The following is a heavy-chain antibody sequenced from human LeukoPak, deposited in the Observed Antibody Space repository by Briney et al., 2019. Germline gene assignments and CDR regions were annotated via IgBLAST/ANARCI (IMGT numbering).Heavy chain of an antibody. CDR1: GFTFSNYA. D-gene: IGHD3-22*01. V-gene: IGHV3-23*01. CDR2: IRGSGDST. CDR3: ARGRGLTMLVVVLDY. J-gene: IGHJ4*02. Sequence: GGSLRLSCAASGFTFSNYAMNWVRQAPGKGLEWVSTIRGSGDSTYYSDSVRGRFPISRDNSKNTLYLQMNSLRAEDTAVYYCARGRGLTMLVVVLDYWGQGTLVTVSS.